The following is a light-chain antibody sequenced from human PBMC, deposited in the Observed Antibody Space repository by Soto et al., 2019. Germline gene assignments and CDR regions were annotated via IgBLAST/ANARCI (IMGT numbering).Light chain of an antibody. J-gene: IGLJ7*01. V-gene: IGLV2-14*03. CDR2: DVS. CDR1: SSDATVYNF. Sequence: QSVLTQPASVSGSPGQSLTISCTATSSDATVYNFVSWYQQLPGKAPQLMFYDVSNRPSGVSNRFSGSKSGNTASLTISGLQAEDEADYYCSSYTSSSTVLFGGGTQLTVL. CDR3: SSYTSSSTVL.